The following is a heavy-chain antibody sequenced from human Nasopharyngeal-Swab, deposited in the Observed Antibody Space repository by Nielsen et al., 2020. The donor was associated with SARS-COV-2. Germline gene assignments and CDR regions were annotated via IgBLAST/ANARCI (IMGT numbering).Heavy chain of an antibody. CDR2: IKSKTDGGTT. Sequence: VREAPGKGLEWVGRIKSKTDGGTTDYAAPVKGRFTTSRDDSKNTLYLQMNSLKTEDTAVYYCTTELYYYGSGSYYKGFADWGQGTLVTVSS. V-gene: IGHV3-15*01. J-gene: IGHJ4*02. D-gene: IGHD3-10*01. CDR3: TTELYYYGSGSYYKGFAD.